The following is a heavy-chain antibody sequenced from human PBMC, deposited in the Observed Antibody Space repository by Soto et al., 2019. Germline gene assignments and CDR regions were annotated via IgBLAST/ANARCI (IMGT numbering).Heavy chain of an antibody. J-gene: IGHJ6*02. CDR1: GGTFSSYA. CDR3: ARDRQYYDFWSAYYYYGMDV. D-gene: IGHD3-3*01. Sequence: QVQLVQSGAEVKKPGSSVKVSCKASGGTFSSYAISWVRQAPGQGLECMGGIIPIFGTANYAQKFQGRVTITADESTSTAYMELSSLRSEDTAVYYCARDRQYYDFWSAYYYYGMDVWGQGTTVTVSS. V-gene: IGHV1-69*01. CDR2: IIPIFGTA.